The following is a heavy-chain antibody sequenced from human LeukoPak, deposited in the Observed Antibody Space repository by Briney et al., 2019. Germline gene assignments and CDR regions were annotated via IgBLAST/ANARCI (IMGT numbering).Heavy chain of an antibody. CDR2: ISIDGGRT. J-gene: IGHJ6*03. CDR3: ARKGIGSSRYQDMDV. D-gene: IGHD6-25*01. Sequence: GRSLRLSCAASGFTFSSYAMSWVRQAPGKGPEWVSTISIDGGRTYYADSVKGRFTVSRDTSKNTLYLQMNSLRAEDTAVYYCARKGIGSSRYQDMDVWGKGTTVTVSS. V-gene: IGHV3-23*01. CDR1: GFTFSSYA.